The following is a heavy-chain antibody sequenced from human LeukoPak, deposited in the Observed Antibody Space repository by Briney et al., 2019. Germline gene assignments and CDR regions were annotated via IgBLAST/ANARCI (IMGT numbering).Heavy chain of an antibody. Sequence: SETLSLTCTVSGGSVSSGSYYWSWIRQPPGKGLEWIGYIYYSGSTNYNPSLKSRVTISVDTSKNQYSLKLSSVTAADTAVYYCARGVYCSSTSCPVRNWFDPWGQGTLVTVS. D-gene: IGHD2-2*01. V-gene: IGHV4-61*01. J-gene: IGHJ5*02. CDR2: IYYSGST. CDR1: GGSVSSGSYY. CDR3: ARGVYCSSTSCPVRNWFDP.